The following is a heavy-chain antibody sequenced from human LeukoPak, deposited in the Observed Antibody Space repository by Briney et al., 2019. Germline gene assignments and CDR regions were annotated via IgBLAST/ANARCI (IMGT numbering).Heavy chain of an antibody. CDR2: IYYSGST. Sequence: SETLSLTCTVPGGSISSYYWSWIRQPPGKGLEWIGFIYYSGSTNYNPSLKSRVTISVDTTKNQFSLKLSSVTAADTAVYYCARVEAYYYDSSGSLPTAFDIWGQGTMVTVSS. CDR1: GGSISSYY. CDR3: ARVEAYYYDSSGSLPTAFDI. V-gene: IGHV4-59*01. J-gene: IGHJ3*02. D-gene: IGHD3-22*01.